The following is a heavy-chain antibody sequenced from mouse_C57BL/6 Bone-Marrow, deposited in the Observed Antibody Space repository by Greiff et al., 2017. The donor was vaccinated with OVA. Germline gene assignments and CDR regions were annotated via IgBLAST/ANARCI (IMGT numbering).Heavy chain of an antibody. Sequence: DVQLVESGGGLVQPKGSLKLSCAASGFTFNTYAMHWVRQAPGKGLEWVARIRSKSSNYATYYADSVKDRFTISRDDSQSMLYLQMNNLKTEDTAMYYYVRALGVDTAGEGYYAMDYWGQGTSVTVSS. CDR1: GFTFNTYA. D-gene: IGHD1-1*01. CDR3: VRALGVDTAGEGYYAMDY. CDR2: IRSKSSNYAT. V-gene: IGHV10-3*01. J-gene: IGHJ4*01.